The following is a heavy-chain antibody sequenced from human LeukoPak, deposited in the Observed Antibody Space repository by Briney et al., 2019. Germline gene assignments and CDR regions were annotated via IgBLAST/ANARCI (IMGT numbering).Heavy chain of an antibody. Sequence: ASVKVSCKASGYTFTRYYMHWVRQAPGQGLEWMGIINPSGGSTNYAQKFQGRVTMTRDMSTSTVYMELRNLRSDDTAVYYCARDHQWLDYWGQGTLVTVSS. D-gene: IGHD6-19*01. V-gene: IGHV1-46*01. J-gene: IGHJ4*02. CDR2: INPSGGST. CDR1: GYTFTRYY. CDR3: ARDHQWLDY.